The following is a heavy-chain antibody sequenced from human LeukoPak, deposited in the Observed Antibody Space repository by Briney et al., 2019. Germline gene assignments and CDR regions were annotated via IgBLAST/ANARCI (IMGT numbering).Heavy chain of an antibody. V-gene: IGHV4-61*08. J-gene: IGHJ6*03. CDR2: IYYSGST. Sequence: SQTLSLPFTVSGASISSGGYFWSWIRPPPGKGLEWIGYIYYSGSTNYNPSLKSRVTISVDTSKNQFSLKLSSVTAADTAVYYCARDTGHMDVWGKGTTVTVSS. CDR1: GASISSGGYF. CDR3: ARDTGHMDV. D-gene: IGHD4-11*01.